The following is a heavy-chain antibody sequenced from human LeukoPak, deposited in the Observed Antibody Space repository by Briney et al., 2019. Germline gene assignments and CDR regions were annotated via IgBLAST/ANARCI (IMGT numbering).Heavy chain of an antibody. CDR1: GGSISNY. Sequence: SETLSLTCTVSGGSISNYWSWIRQPPGKGLEWIESIYYSGSTYYNPSLKSRVTISVDTSKNQFSLKLSSVTAADTAVYYCASVYSSSSGLFDYWGQGTLVTVSS. J-gene: IGHJ4*02. V-gene: IGHV4-59*05. CDR2: IYYSGST. CDR3: ASVYSSSSGLFDY. D-gene: IGHD6-6*01.